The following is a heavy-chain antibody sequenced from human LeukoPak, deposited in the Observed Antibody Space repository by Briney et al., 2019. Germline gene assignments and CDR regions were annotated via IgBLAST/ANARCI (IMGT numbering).Heavy chain of an antibody. V-gene: IGHV4-39*01. J-gene: IGHJ4*02. CDR2: IYYSRST. D-gene: IGHD3-10*01. Sequence: SETLSLTCTVSGGSINSSSYYWGWIRQPPGKGLEWIGSIYYSRSTYSNPSLNSRVTISVATSKNQFSLKLSSVTAADTAVYYCARANMVGGDPYIVYWGQGTLFTVSS. CDR1: GGSINSSSYY. CDR3: ARANMVGGDPYIVY.